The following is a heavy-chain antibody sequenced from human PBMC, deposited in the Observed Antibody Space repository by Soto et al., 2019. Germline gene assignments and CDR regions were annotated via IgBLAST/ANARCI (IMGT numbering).Heavy chain of an antibody. D-gene: IGHD3-3*01. J-gene: IGHJ6*02. V-gene: IGHV1-3*01. CDR2: INAGNGNT. CDR3: ARGSEWLGYYYYSMDV. Sequence: ASVKVSCKASGYTFTSYAMHWVRQAPGQRLEWMGWINAGNGNTKYSQKFQGRVTITRDTSASTAYMELSSLRSEDTAVYYCARGSEWLGYYYYSMDVWGQGTTVTVSS. CDR1: GYTFTSYA.